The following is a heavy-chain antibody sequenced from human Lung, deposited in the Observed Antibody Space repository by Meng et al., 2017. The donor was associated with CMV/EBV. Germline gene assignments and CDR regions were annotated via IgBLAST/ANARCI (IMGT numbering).Heavy chain of an antibody. CDR2: IYYSGST. CDR3: ARDRTDIVVVPAAIGGGGNWYFDL. CDR1: GGSISSGGYY. V-gene: IGHV4-31*03. Sequence: SETLPLXCTVSGGSISSGGYYWSWIRQHPGKGLEWIGYIYYSGSTYYNPSLKSRVIISVDTSKNQFSLKLSSVTAADTAVYYCARDRTDIVVVPAAIGGGGNWYFDLWGRGTLVTVSS. D-gene: IGHD2-2*01. J-gene: IGHJ2*01.